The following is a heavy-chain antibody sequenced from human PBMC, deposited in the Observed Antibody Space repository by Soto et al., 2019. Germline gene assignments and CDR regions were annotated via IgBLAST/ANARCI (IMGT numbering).Heavy chain of an antibody. D-gene: IGHD3-22*01. CDR3: ARVGYYDSPGRVDAFDI. V-gene: IGHV1-46*03. Sequence: QVQLVQSGAEVKKPGASVKVSCKASGYTFTSYYMHWVRQAPGQGLEWMGTINPSGGSTSYAQKFQGRVTMTRDTSTSTVYMELSSLRSEDTAVYYCARVGYYDSPGRVDAFDIWGQGTMVTVSS. J-gene: IGHJ3*02. CDR1: GYTFTSYY. CDR2: INPSGGST.